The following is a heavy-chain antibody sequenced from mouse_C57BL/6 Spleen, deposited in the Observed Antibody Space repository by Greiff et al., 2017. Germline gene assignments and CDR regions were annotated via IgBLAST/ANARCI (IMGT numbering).Heavy chain of an antibody. V-gene: IGHV1-15*01. CDR3: SAPDYDPFAY. J-gene: IGHJ3*01. CDR1: GYTFTDYE. CDR2: IDPETGGT. D-gene: IGHD2-4*01. Sequence: VQLQQSGAELVRPGASVTLSCKASGYTFTDYEMHWVKQTPVHGLAWIGAIDPETGGTAYNQKFKGKAILTADKSSSTAYMELRSLTSEDSAVYYCSAPDYDPFAYWGQGTLVTVSA.